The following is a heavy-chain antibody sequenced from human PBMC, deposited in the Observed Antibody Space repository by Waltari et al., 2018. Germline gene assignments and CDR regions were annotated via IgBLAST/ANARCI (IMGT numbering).Heavy chain of an antibody. Sequence: EVQLVQSGAEVKKPGATVKLSCKTSGYTFTDVYIHWVQQAPGKGLEWMGRSDPEDGETIYAEKFQDRVTITADTSTDTAYMELSSLRSEDTAVYYCVTDKGVVIAFQHWGQGTVVTVSS. CDR3: VTDKGVVIAFQH. CDR1: GYTFTDVY. D-gene: IGHD2-21*01. CDR2: SDPEDGET. J-gene: IGHJ1*01. V-gene: IGHV1-69-2*01.